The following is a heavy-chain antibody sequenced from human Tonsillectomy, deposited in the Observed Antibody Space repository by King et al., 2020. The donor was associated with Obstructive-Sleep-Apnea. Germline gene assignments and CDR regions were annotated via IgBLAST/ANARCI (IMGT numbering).Heavy chain of an antibody. V-gene: IGHV3-64D*06. CDR1: GFTFSTYA. Sequence: VQLVESGGGLVQPGGSLRLSCSASGFTFSTYAMHWVRQAPGKGLKYVSSISINGVSTYYADSVKGRFTISRDNSKNTLYLQMSSLRAEDTAVYYCVKARAVDYWGQGTLVTVSS. CDR2: ISINGVST. CDR3: VKARAVDY. J-gene: IGHJ4*02.